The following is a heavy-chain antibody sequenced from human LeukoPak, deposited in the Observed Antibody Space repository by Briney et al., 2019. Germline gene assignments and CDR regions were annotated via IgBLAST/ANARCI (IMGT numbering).Heavy chain of an antibody. J-gene: IGHJ4*02. CDR1: GFTFSSYA. CDR3: AKPLMVRGVLDDY. V-gene: IGHV3-23*01. CDR2: ISGSGGST. Sequence: GGSLRLPCAASGFTFSSYAMSWVRQAPGKGLEWVSAISGSGGSTYYADSVKGRFTISRDNSKNTLYLQMNSLRAEDTAVYYCAKPLMVRGVLDDYWGQGTLVTVSS. D-gene: IGHD3-10*01.